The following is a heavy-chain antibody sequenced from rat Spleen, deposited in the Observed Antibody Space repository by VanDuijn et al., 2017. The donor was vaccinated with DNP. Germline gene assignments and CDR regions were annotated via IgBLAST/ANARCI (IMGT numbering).Heavy chain of an antibody. CDR2: ISTCGGRI. J-gene: IGHJ2*01. D-gene: IGHD1-1*01. Sequence: EVQLVESGGGLVQPGRSLKLSCAAAGVTFGDFNMAWVRQLPERGLEWVATISTCGGRIYYRDSVKGRFTISRDNAKSNLKLQMNSLRSEDTATYYCAREPFITALVTYFFDYCGQGVMVTVSS. CDR3: AREPFITALVTYFFDY. CDR1: GVTFGDFN. V-gene: IGHV5-7*01.